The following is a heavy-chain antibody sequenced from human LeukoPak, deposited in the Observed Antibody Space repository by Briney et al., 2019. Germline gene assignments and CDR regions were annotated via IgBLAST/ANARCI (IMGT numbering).Heavy chain of an antibody. J-gene: IGHJ4*02. CDR1: GFTFSSFS. CDR2: ISSSSSTI. CDR3: ARGYLQWQPHYFDY. D-gene: IGHD3-3*01. V-gene: IGHV3-48*01. Sequence: GGSLRLSCAASGFTFSSFSMNWVRQAPGKWLEWVSYISSSSSTIYYADSVKGRLTISKDNAKNSLYLQMNSLRAEDTAVYYCARGYLQWQPHYFDYWGQGTLVTVSS.